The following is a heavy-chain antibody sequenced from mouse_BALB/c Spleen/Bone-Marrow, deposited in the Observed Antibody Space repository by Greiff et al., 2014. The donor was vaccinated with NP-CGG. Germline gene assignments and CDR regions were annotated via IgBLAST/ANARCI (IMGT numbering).Heavy chain of an antibody. Sequence: VPLKESGGGLVQPGGSLRLSCATSGFTFTDYYMSWVPQPPGKALEWLGFIRNKANGYTTEYSASVKGRFTISRDNSQSILYLQMNTLRAEDSATYYCARDKNYGSYWYFDVWGAGTTVTVSS. J-gene: IGHJ1*01. V-gene: IGHV7-3*02. D-gene: IGHD2-1*01. CDR2: IRNKANGYTT. CDR3: ARDKNYGSYWYFDV. CDR1: GFTFTDYY.